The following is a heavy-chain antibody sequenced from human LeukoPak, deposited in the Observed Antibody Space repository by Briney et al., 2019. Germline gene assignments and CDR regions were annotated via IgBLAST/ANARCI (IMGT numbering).Heavy chain of an antibody. CDR2: IKQDGSEK. CDR3: AGDGRAVTIFN. J-gene: IGHJ4*02. V-gene: IGHV3-7*01. Sequence: GGSLRLSCAASGFTFSSYSMNWVRQAPGKGLEWVANIKQDGSEKYYADSVKGRFTISRDNRKSSVSLQMNSLRAEDTAVYYCAGDGRAVTIFNWGQGTLVSVSS. D-gene: IGHD3-3*01. CDR1: GFTFSSYS.